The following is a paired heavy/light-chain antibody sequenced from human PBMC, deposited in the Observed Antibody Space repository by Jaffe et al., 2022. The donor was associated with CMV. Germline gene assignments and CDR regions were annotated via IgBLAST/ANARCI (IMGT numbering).Light chain of an antibody. CDR3: QSADSSGTYWDVV. CDR1: ALPKQY. Sequence: SYELTQPPSVSVSPGQTARITCSGDALPKQYAYWYQQKPGQAPVLVIYKDSERPSGIPERFSGSSSGTTVTLTISGLQAEDEADYYCQSADSSGTYWDVVFGGGTKLTVL. CDR2: KDS. J-gene: IGLJ2*01. V-gene: IGLV3-25*03.
Heavy chain of an antibody. CDR1: EFTVSSNY. J-gene: IGHJ6*03. V-gene: IGHV3-53*02. Sequence: EVQLVETGGGLIQPGGSLRLSCAASEFTVSSNYMSWVRQTPGKGLEWVSVIYSGGSTYYADSVKGRFTISRDNSKNTLYLQMNSLRAEDTAVYYCARVNWNYGPSGFYYYYYYMDVWGKGTTVTVSS. CDR3: ARVNWNYGPSGFYYYYYYMDV. CDR2: IYSGGST. D-gene: IGHD1-7*01.